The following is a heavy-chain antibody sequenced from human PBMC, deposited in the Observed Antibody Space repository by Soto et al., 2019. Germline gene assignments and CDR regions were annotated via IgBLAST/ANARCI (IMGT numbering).Heavy chain of an antibody. CDR2: VGAYSDIT. CDR3: ARVEQGMDV. Sequence: GPGVKKPGASVKISCKTSGYPFINYGLSWVRQAPGQGLEWIGGVGAYSDITYYAQKLQGRVIMTTDTSTGTVYLELRSLTSDDTAVYYCARVEQGMDVWGQGTTVTVS. D-gene: IGHD6-13*01. CDR1: GYPFINYG. V-gene: IGHV1-18*01. J-gene: IGHJ6*02.